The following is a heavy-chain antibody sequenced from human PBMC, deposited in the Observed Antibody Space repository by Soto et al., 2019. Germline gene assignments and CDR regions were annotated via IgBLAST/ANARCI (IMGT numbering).Heavy chain of an antibody. CDR3: ARRYCSGGSCYSDYYYGMDV. D-gene: IGHD2-15*01. J-gene: IGHJ6*02. V-gene: IGHV1-69*13. CDR2: IIPIFGTA. CDR1: GGTFSSYA. Sequence: SVKVSCKASGGTFSSYAISWVRQAPGQGLEWMGGIIPIFGTANYAQKFQGRVTITADESTSTAYMELSSLRSEDTAVYYCARRYCSGGSCYSDYYYGMDVWGQGTTVTVSS.